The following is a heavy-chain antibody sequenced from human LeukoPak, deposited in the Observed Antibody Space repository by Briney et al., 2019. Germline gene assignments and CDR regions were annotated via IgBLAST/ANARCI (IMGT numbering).Heavy chain of an antibody. Sequence: GGSLRLSCAASGFPVIKYEMHWVRQAPGGGREWVSYIDAGATSTNYADSVWGRFTLSRDNAQNSVHLQMNSLRDEDTAVYYCVRGRLLRSTKYFDYWGQGALVTVSS. CDR2: IDAGATST. V-gene: IGHV3-48*03. J-gene: IGHJ4*02. CDR1: GFPVIKYE. D-gene: IGHD2-21*02. CDR3: VRGRLLRSTKYFDY.